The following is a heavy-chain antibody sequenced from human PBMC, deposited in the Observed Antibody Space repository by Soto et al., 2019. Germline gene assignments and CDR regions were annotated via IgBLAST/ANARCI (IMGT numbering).Heavy chain of an antibody. D-gene: IGHD2-15*01. CDR2: MLYSGLT. CDR3: APLSVSLSGPYGIHV. Sequence: SETLSLTCSVSGYSVSSSDYYWAWIRQPPGKGLEWIGSMLYSGLTYYTPSLKSRVTLSVDTSKNQFSVRLNSVTASDTAVYYCAPLSVSLSGPYGIHVWGQGTTVTVSS. V-gene: IGHV4-39*01. CDR1: GYSVSSSDYY. J-gene: IGHJ6*02.